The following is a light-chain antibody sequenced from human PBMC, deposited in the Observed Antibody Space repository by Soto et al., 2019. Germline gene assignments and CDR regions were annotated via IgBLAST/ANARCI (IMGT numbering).Light chain of an antibody. Sequence: QSALAQPASVSGSPGQSITISCTGTSSDVGGYDYVSWYQQHPGTAPRLIIFEVTNRPSGVSNRFSGSKSGNTASLTISGLQAEDEADYYCNSYTSSSTQVFGTGTKVTVL. J-gene: IGLJ1*01. CDR1: SSDVGGYDY. CDR3: NSYTSSSTQV. V-gene: IGLV2-14*01. CDR2: EVT.